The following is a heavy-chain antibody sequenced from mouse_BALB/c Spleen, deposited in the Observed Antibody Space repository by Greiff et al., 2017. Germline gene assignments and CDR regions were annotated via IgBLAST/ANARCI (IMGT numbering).Heavy chain of an antibody. CDR3: ARYYDGYYA. D-gene: IGHD2-3*01. CDR1: GYTFTSYN. J-gene: IGHJ2*01. V-gene: IGHV1-12*01. CDR2: IYPGNGDT. Sequence: QVQLQQPGAELVKPGASVKMSCKASGYTFTSYNMHWVKQTPGQGLEWIGAIYPGNGDTSYNQKFKGKATLTADKSSSTAYMQLSSLTSEDSAVYYCARYYDGYYAWGQGTTLTVSS.